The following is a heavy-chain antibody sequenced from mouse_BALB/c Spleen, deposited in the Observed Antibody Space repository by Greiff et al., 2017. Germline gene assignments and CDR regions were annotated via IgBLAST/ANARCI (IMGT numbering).Heavy chain of an antibody. Sequence: VQLQQSGAELVKPGASVKLSCTASGFNIKDTYMHWVKQRPEQGLEWIGRIDPANGNTKYDPKFQGKATITADTSSNTAYLQLSSLTSEDTAVYYCASRRLRAMDYWGQGTSVTVSS. D-gene: IGHD1-2*01. CDR1: GFNIKDTY. CDR3: ASRRLRAMDY. J-gene: IGHJ4*01. CDR2: IDPANGNT. V-gene: IGHV14-3*02.